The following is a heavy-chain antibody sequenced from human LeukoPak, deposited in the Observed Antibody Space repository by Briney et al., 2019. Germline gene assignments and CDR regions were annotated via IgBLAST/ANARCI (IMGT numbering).Heavy chain of an antibody. CDR1: GFTFSSYS. V-gene: IGHV3-21*01. D-gene: IGHD5-12*01. Sequence: GGSLRLSCAASGFTFSSYSMNWVRQAPGKGLEWVSSISSSSSYIYYADSVKGRFTISRYNSKNTLYLQMNSLRAEDTAVYYCAKDISDIVATTFDYWGQGTLVTVSS. CDR3: AKDISDIVATTFDY. CDR2: ISSSSSYI. J-gene: IGHJ4*02.